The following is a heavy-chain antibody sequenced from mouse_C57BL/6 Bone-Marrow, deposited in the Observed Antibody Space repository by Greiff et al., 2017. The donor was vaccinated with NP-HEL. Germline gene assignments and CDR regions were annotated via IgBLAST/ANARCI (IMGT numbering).Heavy chain of an antibody. CDR1: GFNIKDDY. CDR2: IDPENGDT. J-gene: IGHJ2*01. CDR3: TTYGSSYDYFDY. V-gene: IGHV14-4*01. Sequence: VQLKESGAELVRPGASVKLSCTASGFNIKDDYMHWVKQRPEQGLEWIGWIDPENGDTEYASKFQGKATITADTSSNTAYLQHSSLTTEDTAVYYCTTYGSSYDYFDYWGQGTTLTVSS. D-gene: IGHD1-1*01.